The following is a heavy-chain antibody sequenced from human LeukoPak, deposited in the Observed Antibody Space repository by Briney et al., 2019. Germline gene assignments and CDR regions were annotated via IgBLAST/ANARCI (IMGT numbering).Heavy chain of an antibody. CDR3: ARDRVVGTTYFDY. CDR2: IKQDGSEK. D-gene: IGHD1-26*01. CDR1: GFTFSSYW. V-gene: IGHV3-7*01. Sequence: GGSLRLSCAASGFTFSSYWMSWVRQAPGKGLEWVANIKQDGSEKYYVDSVKGRFTISRDNAKNSLYLQMNSLRAEDTAVYYCARDRVVGTTYFDYWGQGTLVTVSS. J-gene: IGHJ4*02.